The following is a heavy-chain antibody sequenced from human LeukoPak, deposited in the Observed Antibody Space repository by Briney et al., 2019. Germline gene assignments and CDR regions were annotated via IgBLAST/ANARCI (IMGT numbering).Heavy chain of an antibody. D-gene: IGHD3-10*01. CDR1: GFTFSSYA. CDR2: ISGSGGST. J-gene: IGHJ6*02. CDR3: AKSRYYYGSDPKSYGMDV. V-gene: IGHV3-23*01. Sequence: GGSLRLSCAASGFTFSSYAMGWVRQAPGKGLEWVSAISGSGGSTYYADSVKGRFTISRDNSKNTLYLQMNSLRAEDTAVYYCAKSRYYYGSDPKSYGMDVWGQGTTVTVSS.